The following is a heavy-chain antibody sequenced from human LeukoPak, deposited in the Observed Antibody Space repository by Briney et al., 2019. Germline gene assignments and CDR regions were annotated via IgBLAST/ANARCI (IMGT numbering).Heavy chain of an antibody. J-gene: IGHJ5*02. D-gene: IGHD6-19*01. V-gene: IGHV4-39*07. CDR1: GGSISSSSYY. Sequence: SVTLSLTCAVSGGSISSSSYYWGWIRQPPGKGLDWIGTFYYSGSTYYNPSLKSRVTISVDTSKNQFSLKLNSVTAADTAVYYCARDWGSGWNNWFDPWGQGTLVTVSS. CDR2: FYYSGST. CDR3: ARDWGSGWNNWFDP.